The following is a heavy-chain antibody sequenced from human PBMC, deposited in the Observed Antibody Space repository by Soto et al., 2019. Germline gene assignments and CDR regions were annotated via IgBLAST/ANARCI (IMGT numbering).Heavy chain of an antibody. CDR1: GGSISSYY. D-gene: IGHD3-16*02. V-gene: IGHV4-59*01. J-gene: IGHJ3*02. Sequence: SETLSLTCTVSGGSISSYYWSWIRQPPGKGLEWIGYIYYSGSTNYNPSLKSRVTISVETSKNQISLKLSSVTAADTAVYYCARAYIWGSYRWADAFDIWGQGTMVTVSS. CDR3: ARAYIWGSYRWADAFDI. CDR2: IYYSGST.